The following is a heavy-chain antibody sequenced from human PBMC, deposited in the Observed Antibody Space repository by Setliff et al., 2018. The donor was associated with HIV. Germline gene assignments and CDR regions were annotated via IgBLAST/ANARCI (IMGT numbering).Heavy chain of an antibody. CDR1: GASTSDNIYY. Sequence: TLSLTCSVTGASTSDNIYYWGWIRHSPGKGLEWIASAHYSGAIFYNPSLKSRVTMSVDTSGSRFSLKLTSVTAADTAVYYCAGPSFGIGGGANFDSWGRGTLVTVSS. CDR3: AGPSFGIGGGANFDS. J-gene: IGHJ4*02. V-gene: IGHV4-39*02. CDR2: AHYSGAI. D-gene: IGHD3-3*01.